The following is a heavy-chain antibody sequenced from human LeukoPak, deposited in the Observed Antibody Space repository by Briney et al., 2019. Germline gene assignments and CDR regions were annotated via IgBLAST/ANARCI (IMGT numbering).Heavy chain of an antibody. V-gene: IGHV3-30*02. J-gene: IGHJ4*02. D-gene: IGHD2-15*01. Sequence: GGSLRLSCAASGFTFSSYGMHWVRQAPGKGLEWVAFIRYDGSNKYYADSVKGRFTISRDNSKNTLYLQMNSLRAEDTAVYYCAKVRRVVLAAPHDYWGQGTLVTVSS. CDR3: AKVRRVVLAAPHDY. CDR2: IRYDGSNK. CDR1: GFTFSSYG.